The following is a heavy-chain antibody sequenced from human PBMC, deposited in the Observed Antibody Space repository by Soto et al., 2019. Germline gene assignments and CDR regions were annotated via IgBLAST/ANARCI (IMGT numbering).Heavy chain of an antibody. J-gene: IGHJ6*02. V-gene: IGHV4-59*01. D-gene: IGHD5-18*01. CDR1: GGSISSSF. CDR3: ARGHRAMEYYYYYGMDV. CDR2: ISYSGST. Sequence: PSETLSRTCSVSGGSISSSFWSWIRQPPGKELEWIVYISYSGSTTYNPSLKSRITLSVDTSKNQFSLRVASVTAADTAVYYCARGHRAMEYYYYYGMDVWGQGTTVTVSS.